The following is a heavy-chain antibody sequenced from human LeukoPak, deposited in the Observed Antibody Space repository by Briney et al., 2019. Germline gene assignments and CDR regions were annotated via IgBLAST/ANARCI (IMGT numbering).Heavy chain of an antibody. CDR3: AAESSRYCSGGSCYSDAFDI. V-gene: IGHV1-58*02. D-gene: IGHD2-15*01. J-gene: IGHJ3*02. CDR1: GFTFTSSA. Sequence: GASVKVSCKASGFTFTSSAMQWVRQARGQRLEWIGWIVVGSGNTNYAQKFQERVTITRDMSTSTAYMELSSLRSEDTAVYYCAAESSRYCSGGSCYSDAFDIWGQGTMVTVSS. CDR2: IVVGSGNT.